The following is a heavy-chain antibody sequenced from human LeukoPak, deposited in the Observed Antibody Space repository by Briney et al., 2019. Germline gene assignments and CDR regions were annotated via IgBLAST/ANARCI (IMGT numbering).Heavy chain of an antibody. V-gene: IGHV4-4*07. D-gene: IGHD6-19*01. CDR1: GGSISSYY. Sequence: PSETLSLTCTVSGGSISSYYWSWIRQSPGKGLEWIGRIYTSGSTNYNPSLKSRVTISVDTSKNQFSLKLSSVTAADTAMYYCARSSSSGWGFRLDPWGQGTLVTVSS. CDR2: IYTSGST. CDR3: ARSSSSGWGFRLDP. J-gene: IGHJ5*02.